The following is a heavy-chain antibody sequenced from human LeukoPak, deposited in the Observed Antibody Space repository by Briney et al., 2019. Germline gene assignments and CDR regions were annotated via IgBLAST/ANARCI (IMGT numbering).Heavy chain of an antibody. CDR2: IYYSGST. CDR3: ARYVASRIYDY. J-gene: IGHJ4*02. D-gene: IGHD3-3*02. CDR1: GGSISSYY. Sequence: SETLSLTCTVSGGSISSYYWSWIRQPPGKGLEWIGYIYYSGSTNYNPSLKSRVTISVDTSKNQFSLKLSSVTAADTAVYYCARYVASRIYDYWGQGTLVTVSS. V-gene: IGHV4-59*12.